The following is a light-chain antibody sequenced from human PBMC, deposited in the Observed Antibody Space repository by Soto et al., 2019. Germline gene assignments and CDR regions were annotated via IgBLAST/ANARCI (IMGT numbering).Light chain of an antibody. CDR2: GAS. CDR1: QSVSRD. J-gene: IGKJ3*01. CDR3: QQYNNWPFT. V-gene: IGKV3-15*01. Sequence: EIVMTQSPATLSVSPGGRATLSCRASQSVSRDLAWYQQKPGQAPRLLIYGASTRATGIPARFSGSGSGTEFTLTISSLQSEDFAVYYGQQYNNWPFTVGPGTKVDIK.